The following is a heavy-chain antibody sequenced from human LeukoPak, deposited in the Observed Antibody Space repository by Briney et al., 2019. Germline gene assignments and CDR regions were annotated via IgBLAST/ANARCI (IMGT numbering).Heavy chain of an antibody. CDR2: IYYSGST. V-gene: IGHV4-39*01. J-gene: IGHJ4*02. CDR3: ARTTAATQFDY. CDR1: GGSISSSSSY. D-gene: IGHD4-23*01. Sequence: PSETLSLTCTVSGGSISSSSSYWGWIRQPPGKGLEWIGTIYYSGSTYYNASLKSRVTTSADTSKNQFSLKLSSVTAADTAVYYCARTTAATQFDYWGQGTLVTVSS.